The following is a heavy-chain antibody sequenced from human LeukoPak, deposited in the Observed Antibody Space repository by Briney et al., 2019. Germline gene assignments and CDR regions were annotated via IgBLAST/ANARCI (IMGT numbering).Heavy chain of an antibody. V-gene: IGHV4-4*07. CDR1: GGSISSYY. CDR3: ARDKGYSSGWRQRVDY. Sequence: SETLSLTCTVSGGSISSYYWSWIRQPAGKGLEWIGRIYTSGSTNYNPSLKSRVTMSVDTSKNQFSLKLSSVTAADTAVYYCARDKGYSSGWRQRVDYWGQGTLVTVSS. D-gene: IGHD6-19*01. J-gene: IGHJ4*02. CDR2: IYTSGST.